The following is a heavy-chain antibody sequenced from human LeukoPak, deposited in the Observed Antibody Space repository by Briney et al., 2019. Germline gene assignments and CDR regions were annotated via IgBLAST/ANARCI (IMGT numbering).Heavy chain of an antibody. D-gene: IGHD3-3*01. V-gene: IGHV4-59*12. CDR1: GGSITTYY. CDR3: ARSGGHYDFWSGYHPFDY. Sequence: SETLSLTCTVSGGSITTYYWSWIRQPPGKGLEWIGYMYYSGSTNYNPSLKSRVTMSVDTSKNQFSLKLSSVTAADTAVYYCARSGGHYDFWSGYHPFDYWGQGTLVTVSS. CDR2: MYYSGST. J-gene: IGHJ4*02.